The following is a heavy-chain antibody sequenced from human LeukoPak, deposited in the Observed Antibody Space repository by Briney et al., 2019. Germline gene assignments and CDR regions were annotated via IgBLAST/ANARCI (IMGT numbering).Heavy chain of an antibody. CDR1: GFTFSNYA. V-gene: IGHV3-23*01. J-gene: IGHJ4*02. D-gene: IGHD6-13*01. CDR2: ITGSGGST. Sequence: PGGSLRLSCAASGFTFSNYAMSWVRQAPGKGLEWVSTITGSGGSTNYADSVKGRLTISRDKSKNTLYLQMNSLRAEDTAVYYCAKRSEYSSSWYLDYFDYWGQGTLVTVSS. CDR3: AKRSEYSSSWYLDYFDY.